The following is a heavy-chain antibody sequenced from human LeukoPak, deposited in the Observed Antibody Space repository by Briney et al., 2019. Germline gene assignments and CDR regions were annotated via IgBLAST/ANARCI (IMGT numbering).Heavy chain of an antibody. Sequence: GESLKISCKGSGYSFTSYWIGWVRQAPGKGLEWVAVIWYDGSNKYYADSVKGRFTISRDNSKNTLYLQMNSLRAEDTAVYYCARVESSSEMVDYWGQGTLVTVSS. D-gene: IGHD6-6*01. J-gene: IGHJ4*02. V-gene: IGHV3-33*01. CDR3: ARVESSSEMVDY. CDR2: IWYDGSNK. CDR1: GYSFTSYW.